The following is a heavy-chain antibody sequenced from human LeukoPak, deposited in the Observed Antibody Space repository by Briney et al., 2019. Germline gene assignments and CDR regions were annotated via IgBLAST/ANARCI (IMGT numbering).Heavy chain of an antibody. V-gene: IGHV3-23*01. CDR2: ISGSGGST. D-gene: IGHD2-2*02. J-gene: IGHJ5*02. Sequence: GGSLRLSCAASGFTFSSYAMSWVRQAPGKGLEWVSAISGSGGSTYYADSVKGRFTISRDNSKNTLYLQMNSLRAEDTAVYYCAKESGYCSSTSCYNWFDPWGQGTLVTVSS. CDR3: AKESGYCSSTSCYNWFDP. CDR1: GFTFSSYA.